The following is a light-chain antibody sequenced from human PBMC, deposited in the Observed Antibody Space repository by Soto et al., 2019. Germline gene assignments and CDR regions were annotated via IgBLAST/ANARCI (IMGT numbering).Light chain of an antibody. CDR2: VDN. CDR3: CSYAGTTTFVL. CDR1: SSDVGSYNL. V-gene: IGLV2-23*02. Sequence: QSALTQPASVSGSPGQSITISCTGTSSDVGSYNLVSWYQQHPGKAPRLMIYVDNKRPSGVSNRFSGSKSGNTASLTISGLQADDETDYYCCSYAGTTTFVLFGGGTKVTVL. J-gene: IGLJ2*01.